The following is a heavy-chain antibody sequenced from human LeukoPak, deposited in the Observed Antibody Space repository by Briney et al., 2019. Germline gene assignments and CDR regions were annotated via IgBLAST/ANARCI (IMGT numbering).Heavy chain of an antibody. V-gene: IGHV3-11*04. CDR3: ARGTEMATRRFYYYYYMDV. CDR1: GFTLSDYY. Sequence: GGSLRLSCAASGFTLSDYYMSWIRQAPGKGLEWVSYISSSGSTIYYADSVKGRFTISRDNAKNSLYLQMNSLRAEDTAVYYCARGTEMATRRFYYYYYMDVWGKGTTVTVSS. J-gene: IGHJ6*03. CDR2: ISSSGSTI. D-gene: IGHD5-24*01.